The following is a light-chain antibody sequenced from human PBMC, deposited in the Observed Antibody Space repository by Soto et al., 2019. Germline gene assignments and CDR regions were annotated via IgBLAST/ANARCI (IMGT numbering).Light chain of an antibody. CDR1: SSDIGSYDY. Sequence: QSALTQPASVSGSPGQSITISCTGTSSDIGSYDYVSWYQQHPVKAPNLIIYEVTDRPSGVSNRFSGSKSGNTDSLTISGLQAEDEADYYCSSFTSTSTRLFGSG. J-gene: IGLJ1*01. V-gene: IGLV2-14*01. CDR3: SSFTSTSTRL. CDR2: EVT.